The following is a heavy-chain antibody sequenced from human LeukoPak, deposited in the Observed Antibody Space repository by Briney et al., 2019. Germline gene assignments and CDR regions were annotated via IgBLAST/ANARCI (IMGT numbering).Heavy chain of an antibody. J-gene: IGHJ4*02. CDR2: INHSGST. CDR3: ARGRAQWLVRYGKYYFDY. Sequence: SKTLSLTCAVYGGSFSGYYWSWIRQPPGKGLEWIGEINHSGSTNYNPSLKSRVTISVDTSKNQFSLKLSSVTAADTAVYYCARGRAQWLVRYGKYYFDYWGQGTLVTVSS. V-gene: IGHV4-34*01. D-gene: IGHD6-19*01. CDR1: GGSFSGYY.